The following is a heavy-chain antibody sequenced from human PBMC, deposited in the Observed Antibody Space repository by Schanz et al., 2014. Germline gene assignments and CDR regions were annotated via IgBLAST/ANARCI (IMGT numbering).Heavy chain of an antibody. Sequence: EVQLLESGGGLVQPGGSLRLSCAASGFSFRKSAMNWVRQAPGKGLEWLSHISGSGGDSVDYADSVKGRFTISRDNTRNSLYLQMNSLRAEDTAVYYCARLDSSSWYPRYWGQGTLVTVSS. CDR3: ARLDSSSWYPRY. D-gene: IGHD6-13*01. CDR1: GFSFRKSA. CDR2: ISGSGGDSV. J-gene: IGHJ4*02. V-gene: IGHV3-48*04.